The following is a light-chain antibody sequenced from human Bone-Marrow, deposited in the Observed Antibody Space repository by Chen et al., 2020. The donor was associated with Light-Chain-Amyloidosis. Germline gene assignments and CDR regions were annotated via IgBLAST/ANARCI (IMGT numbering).Light chain of an antibody. J-gene: IGKJ1*01. CDR1: QNVNRH. CDR3: QQYNNWPSWT. V-gene: IGKV3-15*01. Sequence: EIVVTQSPATLSVSPGEGATLTCRASQNVNRHVAWYQQKPGQAPRLLMSATSTRATGIPGRFSGSGSGTEFTLTISSLQSEDSAVYYCQQYNNWPSWTFGQGTKVESK. CDR2: ATS.